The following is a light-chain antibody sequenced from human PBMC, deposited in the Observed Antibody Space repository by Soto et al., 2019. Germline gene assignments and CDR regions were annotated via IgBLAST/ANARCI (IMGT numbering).Light chain of an antibody. CDR2: EVS. V-gene: IGLV2-8*01. CDR1: NSDVGGYNY. CDR3: SSYAGDNNVI. Sequence: QSVLTQPPSASGSPGQSVTISCTGSNSDVGGYNYVSRYQRHPGKAPRLMIYEVSQRPSGVPDRFSGSKSGDTASLTVSGLQAEDEADYYCSSYAGDNNVIFGGGTQLTVL. J-gene: IGLJ2*01.